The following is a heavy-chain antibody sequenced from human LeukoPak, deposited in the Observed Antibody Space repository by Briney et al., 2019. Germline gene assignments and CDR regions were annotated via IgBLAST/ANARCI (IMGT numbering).Heavy chain of an antibody. CDR2: ISDSGGRA. D-gene: IGHD6-13*01. CDR3: AKRLAAVGAVDD. J-gene: IGHJ4*02. CDR1: GFTFSSFA. Sequence: GGSLRLSCAASGFTFSSFAMGWVRQAPGKGLEWVSIISDSGGRAYYADSVRGRFTISRDNSKNTLYLQMNSLRAEDTALYYCAKRLAAVGAVDDWGQGTLVTVSS. V-gene: IGHV3-23*01.